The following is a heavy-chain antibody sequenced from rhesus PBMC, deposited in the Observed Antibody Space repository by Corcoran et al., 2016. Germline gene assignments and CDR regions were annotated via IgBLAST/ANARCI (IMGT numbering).Heavy chain of an antibody. J-gene: IGHJ4*01. V-gene: IGHV4S12*01. CDR2: IYSKSERT. CDR1: GGSISSGYYF. D-gene: IGHD6-25*01. Sequence: QEQLQESCLGVVKPSETLSLTCGVSGGSISSGYYFWSCIRKPPGKGLEWIGGIYSKSERTNCSLSLTRRVTISKDTSKKQFSLKLGSVTAADTAVYYCARRGGGSWRFDFWGQGVLVTVSS. CDR3: ARRGGGSWRFDF.